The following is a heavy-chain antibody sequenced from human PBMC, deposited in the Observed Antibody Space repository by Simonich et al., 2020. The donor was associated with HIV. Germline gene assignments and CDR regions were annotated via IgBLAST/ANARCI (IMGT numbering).Heavy chain of an antibody. J-gene: IGHJ4*02. CDR3: AKDRYSSSSGSFDY. D-gene: IGHD6-6*01. V-gene: IGHV3-9*03. CDR1: GFTFDDYA. Sequence: EVQLVESGGGLVQPGRSLRLSCAASGFTFDDYAVHWVRKVPGKGQVWVDGISRKRGSIGNADSVKGRITISRDNAKNSMYLQMNSLRAEDMALYYCAKDRYSSSSGSFDYWGQGTLVTVSS. CDR2: ISRKRGSI.